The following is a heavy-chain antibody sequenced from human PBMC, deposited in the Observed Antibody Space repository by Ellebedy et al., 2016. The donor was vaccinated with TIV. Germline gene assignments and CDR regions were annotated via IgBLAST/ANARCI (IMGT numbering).Heavy chain of an antibody. J-gene: IGHJ4*02. CDR2: ITSSGGDT. D-gene: IGHD3-10*01. Sequence: GESLKISXAASGFTSSNFAMGWVRQAPGKGLEWVSSITSSGGDTYYADSVKGRFTISRDNAKNLLHLQMNSLRAEDTAVYFCARFRSGIGLGFDHWGQGTLVTVSS. V-gene: IGHV3-23*01. CDR1: GFTSSNFA. CDR3: ARFRSGIGLGFDH.